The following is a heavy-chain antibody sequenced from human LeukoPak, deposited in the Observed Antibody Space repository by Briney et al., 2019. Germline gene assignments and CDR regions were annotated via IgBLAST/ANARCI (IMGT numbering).Heavy chain of an antibody. Sequence: PSETLSLTCTVSGGSVSSGSYHWSWIRQPPGKGLGWIGYIYYSGSTNYNPSLKSRVTISVDTSKNQFSLKLSSVTAADTAVYYCARGEEVITMIVVVDGGAFDIWGQGTMVTVSS. CDR1: GGSVSSGSYH. D-gene: IGHD3-22*01. CDR2: IYYSGST. V-gene: IGHV4-61*01. CDR3: ARGEEVITMIVVVDGGAFDI. J-gene: IGHJ3*02.